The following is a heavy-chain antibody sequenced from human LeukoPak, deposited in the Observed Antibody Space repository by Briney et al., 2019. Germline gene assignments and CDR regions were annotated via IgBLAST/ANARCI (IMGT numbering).Heavy chain of an antibody. CDR3: ATRFRGSNYPDY. J-gene: IGHJ4*02. V-gene: IGHV4-39*01. CDR1: GGSISSSSYY. CDR2: IYYSGST. D-gene: IGHD3-10*01. Sequence: SETLSLTCTVSGGSISSSSYYWGWIRQPPGKGLKWIGSIYYSGSTYYNPSLKSRVTISVDTSKNQFSLKLSSVTAADTAVYYCATRFRGSNYPDYWGQGTLVTVSS.